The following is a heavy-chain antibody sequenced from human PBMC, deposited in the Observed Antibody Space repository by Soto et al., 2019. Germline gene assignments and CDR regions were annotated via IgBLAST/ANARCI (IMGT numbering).Heavy chain of an antibody. Sequence: LRLSCAASGFTVSSNYMSWVRQAPGKGLEWVSVIYSGGSTYYADSVKGRFTISRDNSKNTLYLQMNSLRAEDTAVYYCARDEGSSGWYHFDYWGQGTLVTVSS. CDR3: ARDEGSSGWYHFDY. J-gene: IGHJ4*02. V-gene: IGHV3-66*01. D-gene: IGHD6-19*01. CDR2: IYSGGST. CDR1: GFTVSSNY.